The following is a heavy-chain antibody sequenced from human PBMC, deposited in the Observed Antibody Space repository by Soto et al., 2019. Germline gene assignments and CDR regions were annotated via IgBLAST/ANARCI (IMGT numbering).Heavy chain of an antibody. V-gene: IGHV4-59*12. CDR3: ARDSDYHGP. CDR1: GGSISSYY. Sequence: PSETLSLTCTVSGGSISSYYGSWIRQPPGKGLEWIGYIYYSGSTNHNPSLKSRVTISVDTSKNQFSLKLSSVTAADTAVYYCARDSDYHGPWGQGTLVTVSS. J-gene: IGHJ4*02. D-gene: IGHD4-17*01. CDR2: IYYSGST.